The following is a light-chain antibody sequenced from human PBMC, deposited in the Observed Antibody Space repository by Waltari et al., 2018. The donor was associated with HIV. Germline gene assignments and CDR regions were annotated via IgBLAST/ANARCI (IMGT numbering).Light chain of an antibody. V-gene: IGLV2-8*01. CDR2: EVS. CDR1: SSDVGGYNY. J-gene: IGLJ2*01. Sequence: QSALTQPPPASGSPGQSVPISCPGTSSDVGGYNYVSWYQHHPGKAPKLMIYEVSERPSGVPDRFSGSRSGNTASLTVSGLQAEDEADYFCSSYAGINNLIFGGGTKLTVL. CDR3: SSYAGINNLI.